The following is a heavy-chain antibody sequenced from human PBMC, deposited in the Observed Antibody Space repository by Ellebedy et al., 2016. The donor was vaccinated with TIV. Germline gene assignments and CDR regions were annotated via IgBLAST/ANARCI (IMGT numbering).Heavy chain of an antibody. Sequence: GGSLRLSXAASGFTFSSYAMHWVRQAPGKGLEWVAVISYDGSNKYYADSVKGRFTISRDNSKNTLYLQMNSLRAEDTAVYYCARDTSTTEPHWYFDLWGRGTLVTVSS. CDR3: ARDTSTTEPHWYFDL. D-gene: IGHD4-17*01. CDR2: ISYDGSNK. J-gene: IGHJ2*01. CDR1: GFTFSSYA. V-gene: IGHV3-30-3*01.